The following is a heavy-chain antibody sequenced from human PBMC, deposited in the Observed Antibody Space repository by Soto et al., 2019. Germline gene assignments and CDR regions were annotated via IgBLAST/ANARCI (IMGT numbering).Heavy chain of an antibody. D-gene: IGHD2-15*01. CDR3: TTGSVEGV. Sequence: EVQLVQSGGGFIYPGGSLRLSCAASGLTISNAWMNWVRQAPGKGLEWVGRIKTNTEGGTTDYAAAVKGRSTVSRDDSKNTLYLQMNSLKTEDTAVYYCTTGSVEGVWGQGTTVTVSS. J-gene: IGHJ6*02. V-gene: IGHV3-15*07. CDR2: IKTNTEGGTT. CDR1: GLTISNAW.